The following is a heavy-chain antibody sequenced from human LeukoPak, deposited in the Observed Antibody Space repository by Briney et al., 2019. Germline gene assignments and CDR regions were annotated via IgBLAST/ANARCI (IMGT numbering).Heavy chain of an antibody. V-gene: IGHV3-23*01. D-gene: IGHD3-22*01. CDR1: GFTFSGYA. CDR3: AKDIVPYYYDSSGYSTPHAFDY. J-gene: IGHJ4*02. Sequence: GGSLRLSCAASGFTFSGYAMSWVRQAPGKGLEWVSAISGSGGSTYYADSVKGRFTISRDNSKNTLYLQMNSLRAEDTAVYYCAKDIVPYYYDSSGYSTPHAFDYWGQGTLVTVSS. CDR2: ISGSGGST.